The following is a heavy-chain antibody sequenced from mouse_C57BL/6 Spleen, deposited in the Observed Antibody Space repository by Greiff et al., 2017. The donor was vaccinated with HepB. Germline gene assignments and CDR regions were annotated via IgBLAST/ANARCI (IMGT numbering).Heavy chain of an antibody. CDR3: AREVADWYFDV. CDR1: GYTFTSYW. V-gene: IGHV1-52*01. CDR2: IDPSDSET. J-gene: IGHJ1*03. D-gene: IGHD1-1*01. Sequence: VQLQQPGAELVRPGSSVKLSCKASGYTFTSYWMHWVKQRPIQGLEWIGNIDPSDSETHYNQKFKDKATLTVDKSSSTAYMQLSSLTSEDSAVYYCAREVADWYFDVWGTGTTVTVSS.